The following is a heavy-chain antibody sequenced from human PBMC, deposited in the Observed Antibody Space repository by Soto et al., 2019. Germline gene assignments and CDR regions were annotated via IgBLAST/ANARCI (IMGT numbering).Heavy chain of an antibody. V-gene: IGHV3-21*01. D-gene: IGHD3-9*01. CDR1: GFTFSSYS. J-gene: IGHJ6*02. CDR2: ISSSSSYI. CDR3: AIEHQNRHDILTGDRDYYYGMNV. Sequence: GGSLRLSCAASGFTFSSYSMNWVRQAPGKGLEWVSSISSSSSYIYYADSVKGRFTISRDNAKNSLYLQMNSLRAEDTAVYYCAIEHQNRHDILTGDRDYYYGMNVRGQGTTVTVSS.